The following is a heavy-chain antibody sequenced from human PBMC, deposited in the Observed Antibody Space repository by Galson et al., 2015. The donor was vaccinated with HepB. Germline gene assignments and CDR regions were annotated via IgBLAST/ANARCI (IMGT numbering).Heavy chain of an antibody. V-gene: IGHV3-15*01. CDR1: GFTFSNAW. CDR2: IKSKTDGGTT. CDR3: TTEGYCSSTSCYVPGVMDV. D-gene: IGHD2-2*01. Sequence: SLRLSCAASGFTFSNAWMSWVRQAPGKGLEWVGRIKSKTDGGTTDYAAPVKGRFTISRDDSKNTLYLQMNSLKTEDTAVYYCTTEGYCSSTSCYVPGVMDVWGQGTTVTVSS. J-gene: IGHJ6*02.